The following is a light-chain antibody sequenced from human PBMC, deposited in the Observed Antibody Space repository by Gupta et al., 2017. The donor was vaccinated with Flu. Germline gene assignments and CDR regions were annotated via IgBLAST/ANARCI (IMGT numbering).Light chain of an antibody. CDR3: QQYHNLPLT. CDR1: QDIKTY. J-gene: IGKJ4*01. V-gene: IGKV1-33*01. CDR2: DIS. Sequence: IQMTPSSSSLSASVGDRVTITCQASQDIKTYFNWYQQKPGEAPKLLIYDISTLETGVPSRLSGSGSGTDFTFTISSLQPEDIATYYCQQYHNLPLTFGGGTKVEIK.